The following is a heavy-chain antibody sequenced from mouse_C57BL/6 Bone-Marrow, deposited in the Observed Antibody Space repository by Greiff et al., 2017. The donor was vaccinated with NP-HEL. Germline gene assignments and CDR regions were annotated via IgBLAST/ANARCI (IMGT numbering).Heavy chain of an antibody. J-gene: IGHJ2*01. D-gene: IGHD3-2*02. CDR2: ISSGSSTI. Sequence: EVKVVESGGGLVKPGGSLKLSCAASGFTFSDYGMHWVRQAPEKGLEWVAYISSGSSTIYYADTAKGRFTISRDNAKNTLFLQMTSLRSEDTAMYYCARRSSGYNYFDYWGQGTTLTVSS. CDR3: ARRSSGYNYFDY. CDR1: GFTFSDYG. V-gene: IGHV5-17*01.